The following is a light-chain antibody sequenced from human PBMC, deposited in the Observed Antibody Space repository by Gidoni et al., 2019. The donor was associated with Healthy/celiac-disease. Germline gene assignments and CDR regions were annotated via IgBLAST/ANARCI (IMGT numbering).Light chain of an antibody. CDR3: MQALQTPYT. CDR1: QSLLHSNGYNY. J-gene: IGKJ2*01. CDR2: LGS. V-gene: IGKV2-28*01. Sequence: DMVMTESPLSLPVTPGEPASISCRSSQSLLHSNGYNYLDWYLQKPGQSPQLLIYLGSNRASGVPDRFSGSGSGTDFTLKISIVEAEDVGVYYCMQALQTPYTFXHXTKLEIK.